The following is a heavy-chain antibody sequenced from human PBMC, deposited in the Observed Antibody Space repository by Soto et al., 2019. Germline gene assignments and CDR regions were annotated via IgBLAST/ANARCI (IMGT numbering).Heavy chain of an antibody. Sequence: GGSLRLSCAASGFTVSSNYMSWVRQAPGKGLEWVSVIYSGGSTYYADSVKGRFTISRDNSKNTLYLQMNSLRAEDTAVYYCAREGGYCSGGSCYWYYSRMDVWGQGTTVTVSS. CDR3: AREGGYCSGGSCYWYYSRMDV. CDR2: IYSGGST. CDR1: GFTVSSNY. D-gene: IGHD2-15*01. V-gene: IGHV3-53*01. J-gene: IGHJ6*02.